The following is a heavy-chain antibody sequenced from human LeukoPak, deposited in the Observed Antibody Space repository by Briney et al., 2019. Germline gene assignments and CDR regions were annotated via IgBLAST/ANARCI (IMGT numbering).Heavy chain of an antibody. CDR2: ISGSDGST. CDR1: GFTFSSYA. J-gene: IGHJ1*01. CDR3: AKEWYYYGSGSYGDFQH. V-gene: IGHV3-23*01. Sequence: GGSLRLSCAASGFTFSSYAMNWVRQASGKGLDWVSAISGSDGSTYYADSVKGRFTISRDNSNNTLYLEMNSLRVEDTAVYYCAKEWYYYGSGSYGDFQHWGQGTLVTVSS. D-gene: IGHD3-10*01.